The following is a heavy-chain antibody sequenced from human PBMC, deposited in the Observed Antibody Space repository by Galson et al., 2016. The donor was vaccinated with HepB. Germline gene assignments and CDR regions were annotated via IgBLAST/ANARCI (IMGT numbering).Heavy chain of an antibody. CDR3: ARDPPGVPDFALDV. D-gene: IGHD3-10*01. V-gene: IGHV3-66*01. CDR2: LCDGGSP. J-gene: IGHJ6*02. Sequence: SLRLSCAASGFTVSSNCMSWVRQAPGKGLEWVSLLCDGGSPYYTASVKARFTITRDNSKNTLYLKMNNLRPEDTAVYFCARDPPGVPDFALDVWGQGTTVTVSS. CDR1: GFTVSSNC.